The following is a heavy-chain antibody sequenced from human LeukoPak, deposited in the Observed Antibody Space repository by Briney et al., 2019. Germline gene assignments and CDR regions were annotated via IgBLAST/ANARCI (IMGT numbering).Heavy chain of an antibody. J-gene: IGHJ4*02. CDR1: GGSISSSSYY. D-gene: IGHD6-13*01. Sequence: PSETLSLTCTVSGGSISSSSYYWGWIRQPPGKGLEWIGSIYYSGSTYYNPSLKSRVTISVDTSKNQFSLKLSSVTAADTAVYYCARVVAAAGIAAFLNYWGQGTLVTVSS. CDR3: ARVVAAAGIAAFLNY. CDR2: IYYSGST. V-gene: IGHV4-39*07.